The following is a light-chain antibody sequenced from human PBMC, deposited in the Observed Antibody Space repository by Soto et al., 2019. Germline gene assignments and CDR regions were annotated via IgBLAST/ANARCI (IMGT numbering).Light chain of an antibody. CDR1: QSVSSRY. CDR2: GAP. J-gene: IGKJ1*01. V-gene: IGKV3-20*01. CDR3: QQYANSPPT. Sequence: EIVLTQSPGTLSLSPGERATLSCRSSQSVSSRYLAWYQQRPGQAPRLLIYGAPRMAAGSQGRFSGSRSGTDFTLTISRLEPEAFAVYYCQQYANSPPTFGQGTKVEIK.